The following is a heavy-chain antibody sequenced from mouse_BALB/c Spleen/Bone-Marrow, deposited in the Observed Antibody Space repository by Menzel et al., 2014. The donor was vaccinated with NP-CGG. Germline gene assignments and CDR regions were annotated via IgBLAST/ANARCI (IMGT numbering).Heavy chain of an antibody. D-gene: IGHD1-1*01. CDR2: ISNLAYSI. CDR3: ARDYYGSSYWYFDV. V-gene: IGHV5-15*02. CDR1: GFTFSDYG. J-gene: IGHJ1*01. Sequence: EVNVVESGGGLVQPGGSRKLSCAASGFTFSDYGMAWVRQAPGKGPEGVAFISNLAYSIYYADTVTGRFTISRVNAKNTLYLEMSSLRSEDTAMYYCARDYYGSSYWYFDVWGAGTTVTVSS.